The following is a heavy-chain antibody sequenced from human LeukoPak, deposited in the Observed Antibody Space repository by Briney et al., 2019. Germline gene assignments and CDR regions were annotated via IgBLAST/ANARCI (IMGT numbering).Heavy chain of an antibody. Sequence: GGSLRLSCAASGFTFDDYAMHWVRQAPGKGLEWVSGISWNSGSIGYADSVKGRFTISRDNAKSSLYLQMNSLRAEDTALYYCAKGDSGSGSPGDYWGQGTLVTVSS. CDR1: GFTFDDYA. CDR2: ISWNSGSI. V-gene: IGHV3-9*01. D-gene: IGHD3-10*01. CDR3: AKGDSGSGSPGDY. J-gene: IGHJ4*02.